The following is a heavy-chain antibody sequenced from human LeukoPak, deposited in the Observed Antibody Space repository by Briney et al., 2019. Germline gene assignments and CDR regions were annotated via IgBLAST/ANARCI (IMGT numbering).Heavy chain of an antibody. J-gene: IGHJ4*02. V-gene: IGHV3-21*01. CDR1: GFTLRSYT. D-gene: IGHD2-15*01. CDR3: ARDRGGGIFDY. Sequence: GGSLRLSCAASGFTLRSYTMNWVRQAPGKGLEWVSSIGISSNKIYYADSVKGRFIISRDNAKNSLYLQMNSLRAEDTAVYYCARDRGGGIFDYWGQGTLVTVSS. CDR2: IGISSNKI.